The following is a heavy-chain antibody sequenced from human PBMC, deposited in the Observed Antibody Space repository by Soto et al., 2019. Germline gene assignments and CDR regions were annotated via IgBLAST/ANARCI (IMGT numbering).Heavy chain of an antibody. D-gene: IGHD2-2*01. CDR1: GCSISSYS. CDR2: IYYSGST. J-gene: IGHJ4*02. V-gene: IGHV4-59*08. Sequence: SETLSLTCTVSGCSISSYSWSWIRQPPGKGLEWIGYIYYSGSTNYNPSLKSRVTISVDTYKNQFSLKLSSVTAADTAVYDCARHSTIYRKSLGYWGQGTLVTVSS. CDR3: ARHSTIYRKSLGY.